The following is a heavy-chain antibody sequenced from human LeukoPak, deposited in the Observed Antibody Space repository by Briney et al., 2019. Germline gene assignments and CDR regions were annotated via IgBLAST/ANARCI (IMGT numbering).Heavy chain of an antibody. CDR3: GGDYKKRLGFDY. J-gene: IGHJ4*02. Sequence: ASVKVSCKASGYTFTSYGISWVRQAPGQGLEWMGWISAYNGNTNYAQKLQGRVTMTTDTSTSTAYMELRSLRSDDTAVYYCGGDYKKRLGFDYWGQGTLVTVSS. CDR2: ISAYNGNT. CDR1: GYTFTSYG. V-gene: IGHV1-18*01. D-gene: IGHD6-25*01.